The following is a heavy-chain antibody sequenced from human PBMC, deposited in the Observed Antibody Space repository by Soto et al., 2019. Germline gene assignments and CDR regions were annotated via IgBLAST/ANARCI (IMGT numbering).Heavy chain of an antibody. CDR3: ARAGVARSMTVGLNSSDP. V-gene: IGHV4-31*01. J-gene: IGHJ5*02. Sequence: QVHLQESGPGLVKPSQTLSLTCSVSGGSISSGGYYWSWIRQHPGKGLEWLGYIYYSGRTYSNPTLTRPAIISVDTSKNHFHLNLTAVTAADMAVYYSARAGVARSMTVGLNSSDPWGQGTLVTVAS. CDR1: GGSISSGGYY. D-gene: IGHD3-22*01. CDR2: IYYSGRT.